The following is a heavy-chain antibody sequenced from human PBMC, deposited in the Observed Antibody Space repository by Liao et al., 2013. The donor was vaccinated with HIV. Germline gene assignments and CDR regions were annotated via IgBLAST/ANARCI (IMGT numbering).Heavy chain of an antibody. CDR2: IHASGST. V-gene: IGHV4-4*07. CDR3: ARGPGHFDS. CDR1: GDSITNYY. D-gene: IGHD1-1*01. J-gene: IGHJ4*02. Sequence: QVQLQESGPGLVKPSETLSLTCTVSGDSITNYYWSWIRQAAGKGLEWIGRIHASGSTNYNPSLKSRVTMSVDTSKNQFSLKLSSVTAADTAVYYCARGPGHFDSWGQGTLVTVSS.